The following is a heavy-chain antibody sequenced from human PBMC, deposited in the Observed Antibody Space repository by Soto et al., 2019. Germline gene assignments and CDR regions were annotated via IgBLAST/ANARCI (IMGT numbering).Heavy chain of an antibody. CDR3: AKAVSSTIFVGMDV. CDR2: ISGSGGST. D-gene: IGHD3-3*01. J-gene: IGHJ6*02. Sequence: GGSLRLSCAASGFTFSSYAMSWVRQAPGKGLEWVSAISGSGGSTYYADSVKGRFTISRDNSKNTLYLQMNILRAEDTAVYYCAKAVSSTIFVGMDVWGQGTTVTVSS. V-gene: IGHV3-23*01. CDR1: GFTFSSYA.